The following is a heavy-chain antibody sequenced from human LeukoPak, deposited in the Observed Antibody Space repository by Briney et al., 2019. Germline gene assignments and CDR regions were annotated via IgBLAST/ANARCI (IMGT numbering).Heavy chain of an antibody. J-gene: IGHJ5*02. D-gene: IGHD3-10*01. CDR3: ARGTVWRRWLGESGLDH. CDR1: GGSISSSNW. V-gene: IGHV4-4*02. Sequence: PSGTLSLTCAVSGGSISSSNWWSWVRQPPGKGLEWIGEIYHSGSTNYNPSLKSRVTISVDKSKNQFSLKLSSVTAADTAVYYCARGTVWRRWLGESGLDHWGQGALLTDCS. CDR2: IYHSGST.